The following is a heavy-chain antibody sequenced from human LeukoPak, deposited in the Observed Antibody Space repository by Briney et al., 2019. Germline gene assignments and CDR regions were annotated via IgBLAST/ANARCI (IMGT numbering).Heavy chain of an antibody. CDR3: ARDVSGDGFGSFDY. D-gene: IGHD5-24*01. CDR2: IYSGGYSGGGP. V-gene: IGHV3-66*01. J-gene: IGHJ4*02. CDR1: GIIVSSHH. Sequence: QPGGSLRLSCAVSGIIVSSHHMNWVRQAPGKGLEWVSVIYSGGYSGGGPYYADSVKGRFFTSSDSSRNTLYLQMNSLRVEDTAVYYCARDVSGDGFGSFDYWGPGTLVTVSS.